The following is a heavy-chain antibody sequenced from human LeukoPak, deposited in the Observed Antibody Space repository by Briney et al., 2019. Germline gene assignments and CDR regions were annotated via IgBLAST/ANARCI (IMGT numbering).Heavy chain of an antibody. D-gene: IGHD2-8*01. CDR3: ARDRHCANGVCPNSAGMDV. CDR1: GFTFSSYA. Sequence: GGSLRLSCAASGFTFSSYAMSWVRQAPGKGLEWVADIWFDGKNEHFADSVKGRFTISRDNSKNTMYLQINSLRAEDTAVYYCARDRHCANGVCPNSAGMDVWGQGTTVTVSS. V-gene: IGHV3-33*08. CDR2: IWFDGKNE. J-gene: IGHJ6*02.